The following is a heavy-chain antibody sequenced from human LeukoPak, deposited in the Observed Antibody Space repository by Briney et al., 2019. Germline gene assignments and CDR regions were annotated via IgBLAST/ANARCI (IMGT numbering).Heavy chain of an antibody. J-gene: IGHJ4*02. CDR3: ARDHRIAVAGIDY. Sequence: GGSLRLSCAASGFTFSNYNMNWVRQAPGKGLEWVSSISSSSYIYYADSLKGRFTISRDNAKNSLYLQMNSLRAEDTAVYYCARDHRIAVAGIDYWGQGTLVTVSS. CDR1: GFTFSNYN. V-gene: IGHV3-21*01. D-gene: IGHD6-19*01. CDR2: ISSSSYI.